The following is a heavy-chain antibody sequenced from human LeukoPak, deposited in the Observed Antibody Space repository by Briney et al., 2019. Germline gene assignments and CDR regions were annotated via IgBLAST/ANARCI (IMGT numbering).Heavy chain of an antibody. D-gene: IGHD7-27*01. J-gene: IGHJ4*02. Sequence: GGSLRLSCTASGFTFGDYAMSWVRQAPGKGLEWVGFIRSKAYGGTTEYAASVKGRFTISRDDSKSIAYLQMNSLKTEDTAVYYCTRGDTTIWGFDYWGQGTLVTVSS. V-gene: IGHV3-49*04. CDR3: TRGDTTIWGFDY. CDR1: GFTFGDYA. CDR2: IRSKAYGGTT.